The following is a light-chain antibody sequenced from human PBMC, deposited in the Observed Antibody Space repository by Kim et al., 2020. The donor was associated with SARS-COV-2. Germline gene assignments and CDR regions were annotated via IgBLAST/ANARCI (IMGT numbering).Light chain of an antibody. J-gene: IGKJ3*01. CDR1: QNINSH. Sequence: DIQMTQSPSSLSASVGDRVTITCRTSQNINSHLNWYHQKPGRAPKLLIYAASTLQGGVPSRFSGSGSETDFTLTISSLQPEDFATYSCQQTYISPVTFGAGTKVDIK. V-gene: IGKV1-39*01. CDR2: AAS. CDR3: QQTYISPVT.